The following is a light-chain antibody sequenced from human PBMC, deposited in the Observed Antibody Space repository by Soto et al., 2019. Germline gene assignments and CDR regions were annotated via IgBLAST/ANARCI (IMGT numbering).Light chain of an antibody. V-gene: IGKV1-5*03. CDR3: QHYNSYSEA. CDR1: QTISSW. Sequence: DIQMTQCPSPRSGSVGDRVTITCLASQTISSWLAWYQQKPGKAPKLLIYKASTLKRGVPSRFSGSGSGTEFTLTISSPQPDDFATYYCQHYNSYSEAFGQGTKVDIK. J-gene: IGKJ1*01. CDR2: KAS.